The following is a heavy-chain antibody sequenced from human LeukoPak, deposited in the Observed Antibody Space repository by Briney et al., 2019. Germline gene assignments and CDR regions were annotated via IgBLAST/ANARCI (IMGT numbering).Heavy chain of an antibody. Sequence: GGSLRLSCAASGFTFSSYDIHWVRQAPGRGLEWVAFIRYDGSNKYYADSVKGRLTITRDNSKNTVYLQMNSLRTEDTAVYYCVRLTAAGRRTDFDYWGQGTLVTVSS. CDR3: VRLTAAGRRTDFDY. D-gene: IGHD6-13*01. CDR2: IRYDGSNK. CDR1: GFTFSSYD. V-gene: IGHV3-30*02. J-gene: IGHJ4*02.